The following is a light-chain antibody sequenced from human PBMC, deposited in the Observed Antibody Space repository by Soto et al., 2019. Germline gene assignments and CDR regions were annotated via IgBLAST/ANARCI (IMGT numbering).Light chain of an antibody. Sequence: SYELTQPSSVSVSPGQTARITCSGDVLAEKYVRWFQQKPGQAPVLVIYKDTERPSGIPERFSGSSSGTTVTLTISGAQVEDEADYYCYSAADNNLLFGGGTKLTVL. V-gene: IGLV3-27*01. CDR3: YSAADNNLL. J-gene: IGLJ2*01. CDR1: VLAEKY. CDR2: KDT.